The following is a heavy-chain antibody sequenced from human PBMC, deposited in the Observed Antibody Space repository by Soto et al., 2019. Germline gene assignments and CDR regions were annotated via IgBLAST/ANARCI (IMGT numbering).Heavy chain of an antibody. CDR1: GGTFSSYA. D-gene: IGHD6-13*01. Sequence: SVKVSCKASGGTFSSYASSWVRQAPGQGLEWMGGIIPIFGTANYAQKFQGRVTITRDTSASTDYMELSSLRSEDTAVYYCARESKVIAAAGTGNRNWFDPWGPGTLVTVSS. CDR3: ARESKVIAAAGTGNRNWFDP. J-gene: IGHJ5*02. CDR2: IIPIFGTA. V-gene: IGHV1-69*05.